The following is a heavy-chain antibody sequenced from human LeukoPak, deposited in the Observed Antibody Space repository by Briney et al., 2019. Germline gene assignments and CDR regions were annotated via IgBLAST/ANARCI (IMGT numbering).Heavy chain of an antibody. CDR2: IYYSGST. Sequence: SETLSLTCTVSGGSISSYYWSWIRQPPGKGLEWIGYIYYSGSTNYNPSLKSRVTISVDTSKNQFSLKLSSVTAADTAVYYCARDMYDAFDAFDIWGQGTMVTVSS. J-gene: IGHJ3*02. D-gene: IGHD2-8*01. CDR3: ARDMYDAFDAFDI. CDR1: GGSISSYY. V-gene: IGHV4-59*08.